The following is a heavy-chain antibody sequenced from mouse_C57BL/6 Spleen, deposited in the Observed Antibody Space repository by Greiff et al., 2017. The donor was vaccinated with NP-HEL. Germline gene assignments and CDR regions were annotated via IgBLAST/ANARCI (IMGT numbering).Heavy chain of an antibody. D-gene: IGHD1-1*01. V-gene: IGHV1-69*01. CDR3: ARGHGSSYFDA. CDR1: GYTFTSYW. CDR2: IDPSDSYT. Sequence: QVQLQQPGAELVMPGASVKLSCKASGYTFTSYWMHWVKQRPGQGLEWIGEIDPSDSYTNYNQKFKGKSTLTVDKSSSTAYMQLSSLTSEDSAVYYCARGHGSSYFDAWGNGTTLTVSS. J-gene: IGHJ2*01.